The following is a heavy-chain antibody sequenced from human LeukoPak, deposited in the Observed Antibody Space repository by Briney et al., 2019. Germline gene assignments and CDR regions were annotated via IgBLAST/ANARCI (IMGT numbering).Heavy chain of an antibody. J-gene: IGHJ6*03. CDR1: GYSISSGHY. Sequence: ASETLSLTCAVSGYSISSGHYWGWIRQPPGKGLEWIGSGYHTGATYYNPSLESRVIISLDMSKNQISLKVTSVTAADTAVYHCVIHSIAGYYYYLDVWGKGTTVTVSS. D-gene: IGHD2/OR15-2a*01. CDR3: VIHSIAGYYYYLDV. V-gene: IGHV4-38-2*01. CDR2: GYHTGAT.